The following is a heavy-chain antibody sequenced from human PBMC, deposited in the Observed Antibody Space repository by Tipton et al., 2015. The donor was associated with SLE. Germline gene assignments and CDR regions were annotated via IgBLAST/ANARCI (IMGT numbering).Heavy chain of an antibody. D-gene: IGHD2-2*01. CDR3: ARLVFCSRTSCGRYYMDV. V-gene: IGHV5-51*03. CDR2: IFPGDSET. CDR1: GYNFNSYW. J-gene: IGHJ6*03. Sequence: QLVQSGAEVKKPGESLKISCLASGYNFNSYWIAWVRQMPGKGLEWMGIIFPGDSETRYSPSFQGQVTFSADKSLSTAYLQWSSLKASDTAMYYCARLVFCSRTSCGRYYMDVWGKGTTVTVSS.